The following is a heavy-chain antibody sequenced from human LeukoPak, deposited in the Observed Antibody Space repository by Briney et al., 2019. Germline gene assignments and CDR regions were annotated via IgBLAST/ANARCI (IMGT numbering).Heavy chain of an antibody. V-gene: IGHV3-30*03. J-gene: IGHJ4*02. D-gene: IGHD2-2*01. CDR3: ASLTYCSSTSCYADDY. CDR2: XSYDGSNK. CDR1: GFTFSSYG. Sequence: PGGSLRLSCAASGFTFSSYGMHWVRQAPGKELEXXXXXSYDGSNKYYADSVKGRFTISRDNSKNTLYLQMNSLRAEDTAVYYCASLTYCSSTSCYADDYWGQGTLVTVSS.